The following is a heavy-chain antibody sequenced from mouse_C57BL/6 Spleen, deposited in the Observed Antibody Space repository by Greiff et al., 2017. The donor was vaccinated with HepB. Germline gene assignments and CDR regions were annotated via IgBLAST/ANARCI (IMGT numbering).Heavy chain of an antibody. CDR1: GYTFTSYW. CDR3: ARGMVTTSWFAY. V-gene: IGHV1-53*01. Sequence: QVQLQQPGTELVKPGASVKLSCKASGYTFTSYWMHWVKQRPEQGLEWIGNINPSNGGTNYNEKFKSKATLTVDKSSSTAYMQLSSLTSEDSAVYYCARGMVTTSWFAYWGQGTLVTVSA. CDR2: INPSNGGT. D-gene: IGHD2-2*01. J-gene: IGHJ3*01.